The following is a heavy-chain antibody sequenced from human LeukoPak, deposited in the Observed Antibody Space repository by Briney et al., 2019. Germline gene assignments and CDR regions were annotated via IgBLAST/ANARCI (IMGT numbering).Heavy chain of an antibody. CDR1: GFTFSNYA. CDR3: AKRGVVIRVILVGFHKEAYYFDS. CDR2: ISSRGDST. J-gene: IGHJ4*02. D-gene: IGHD3-22*01. Sequence: GGSLRLSCAASGFTFSNYAMSWVRQVPGRGLEWVSTISSRGDSTYDADSVKGRFTISRDNSKNSLYLQMNSVRAEDTAVYYCAKRGVVIRVILVGFHKEAYYFDSWGQGILVTVSS. V-gene: IGHV3-23*01.